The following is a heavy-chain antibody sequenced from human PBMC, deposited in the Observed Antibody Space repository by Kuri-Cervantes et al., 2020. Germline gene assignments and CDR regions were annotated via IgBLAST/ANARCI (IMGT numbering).Heavy chain of an antibody. CDR1: GYSVSSNSAA. D-gene: IGHD3-22*01. Sequence: SETLSLTCAISGYSVSSNSAAWNWNRQSPSRGLEWLGRTYYRSKWYNDYAVSVKSRITINPDTSKNQFSLQLNSVTPEDTAVYYCARGVWLSSYYYYGMDVWGQGTTVTVSS. CDR3: ARGVWLSSYYYYGMDV. J-gene: IGHJ6*02. CDR2: TYYRSKWYN. V-gene: IGHV6-1*01.